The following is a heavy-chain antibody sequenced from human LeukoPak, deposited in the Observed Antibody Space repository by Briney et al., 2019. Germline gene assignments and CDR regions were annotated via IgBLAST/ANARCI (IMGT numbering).Heavy chain of an antibody. D-gene: IGHD3-10*01. V-gene: IGHV4-39*01. CDR3: ARRDEIHGVGY. CDR2: IYYSGST. J-gene: IGHJ4*02. CDR1: GGSISSSSYY. Sequence: PSETLSLTCTVSGGSISSSSYYWGWIRQPPGKGLEWIGSIYYSGSTYYNPSLKSRVTISVDTSKNQFSLKLSSVTAADTAVYYCARRDEIHGVGYWGQGTLVTVSS.